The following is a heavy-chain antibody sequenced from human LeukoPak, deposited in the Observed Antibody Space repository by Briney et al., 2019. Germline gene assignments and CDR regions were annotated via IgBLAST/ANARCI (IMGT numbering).Heavy chain of an antibody. Sequence: ASVKVSCKASGYTFTGYYMHWVRQAPGQGLEWMGWINPNSGGTNYAQKFQGRVTMTRDTSISTAYMELSGLRSDDTAVYYCARDNSDYDSSGYYYWGQGTLVTVSS. D-gene: IGHD3-22*01. CDR3: ARDNSDYDSSGYYY. CDR2: INPNSGGT. CDR1: GYTFTGYY. J-gene: IGHJ4*02. V-gene: IGHV1-2*02.